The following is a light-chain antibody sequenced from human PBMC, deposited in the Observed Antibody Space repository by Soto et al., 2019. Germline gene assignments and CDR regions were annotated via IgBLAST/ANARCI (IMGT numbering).Light chain of an antibody. CDR2: EVT. CDR1: SSDVGDYNY. V-gene: IGLV2-14*01. J-gene: IGLJ2*01. CDR3: TSYSSGSSLVI. Sequence: QSALTQPASVSGSPGQSITISCTGTSSDVGDYNYVSWYRQHPGNAPKLIIYEVTNRPSGISNRFSGSKSGNTASLTISGLQADDESYYYCTSYSSGSSLVIFGGGTQLTV.